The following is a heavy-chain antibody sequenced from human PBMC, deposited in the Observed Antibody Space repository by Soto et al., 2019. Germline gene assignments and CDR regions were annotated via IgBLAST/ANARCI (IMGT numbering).Heavy chain of an antibody. CDR3: ARDPPVDSGGYLDDHGRDV. CDR1: GFTVTKYY. CDR2: IYGGGST. D-gene: IGHD5-12*01. J-gene: IGHJ6*02. V-gene: IGHV3-66*01. Sequence: EVQVVESGGGLVQPGGSLRLSCAASGFTVTKYYMSWVRQAPRKGLEWVSVIYGGGSTYYADSVKGRFTISRDHSKNTLYLQMSSLRAEDTAVYYCARDPPVDSGGYLDDHGRDVWGQGTTVTVSS.